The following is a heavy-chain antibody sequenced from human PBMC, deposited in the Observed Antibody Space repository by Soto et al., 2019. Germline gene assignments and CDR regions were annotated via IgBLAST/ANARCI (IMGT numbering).Heavy chain of an antibody. J-gene: IGHJ4*02. Sequence: QVQLVQSGAEVKKPGASVKVSCKASGYTFTSYGISWVRQAPGQGLEWMGWISAYNGNTNYAQKLQGRVTMTTDTXTXXAYMELRSLRSDDTAVYYCARDHPQWAILYGGFDYWGQGTLVTVSS. CDR3: ARDHPQWAILYGGFDY. D-gene: IGHD1-26*01. V-gene: IGHV1-18*01. CDR1: GYTFTSYG. CDR2: ISAYNGNT.